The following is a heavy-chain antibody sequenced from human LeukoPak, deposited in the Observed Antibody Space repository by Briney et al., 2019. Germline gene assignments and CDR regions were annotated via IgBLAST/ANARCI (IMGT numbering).Heavy chain of an antibody. Sequence: SETLSLTCTVAGGSISSHYWTWIRQPPGKGLEWIGYVYYSGRTNYNPSLKSRVTISVDTSKKQFSLKLSSVTAADTAVYFCARVAPQEYYFDYWGQGTLVTVSS. V-gene: IGHV4-59*11. CDR1: GGSISSHY. CDR3: ARVAPQEYYFDY. J-gene: IGHJ4*02. CDR2: VYYSGRT.